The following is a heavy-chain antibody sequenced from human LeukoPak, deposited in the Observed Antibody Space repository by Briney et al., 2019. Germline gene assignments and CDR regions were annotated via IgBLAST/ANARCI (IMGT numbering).Heavy chain of an antibody. CDR3: ARDVGATTGIDF. Sequence: SETLSLTCAVYGGSFSGYYWNWIRQPAGKGLECIGRIYASGSTNYNPSLKSRVTMSVDKSKNQFSLKLTSVTTADTAVYYCARDVGATTGIDFWGQGTLVTVSS. J-gene: IGHJ4*02. D-gene: IGHD1-26*01. V-gene: IGHV4-4*07. CDR1: GGSFSGYY. CDR2: IYASGST.